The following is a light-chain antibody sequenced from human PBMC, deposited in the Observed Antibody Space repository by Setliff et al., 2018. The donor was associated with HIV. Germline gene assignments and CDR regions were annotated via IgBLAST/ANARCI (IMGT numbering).Light chain of an antibody. CDR1: SSDVGGYSH. CDR3: SSYAGSSTVV. Sequence: QSALTQPASVSGSPGQSITISCTGTSSDVGGYSHVSWYQQHPGKAPKLIIYEVRNRPSGVSNRFSGSKSGNTASLTISGLRAEDEADYYCSSYAGSSTVVFGTGTKVTVL. J-gene: IGLJ1*01. CDR2: EVR. V-gene: IGLV2-14*01.